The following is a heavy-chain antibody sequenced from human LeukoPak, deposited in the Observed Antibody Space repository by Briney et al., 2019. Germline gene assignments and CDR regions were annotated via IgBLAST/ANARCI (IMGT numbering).Heavy chain of an antibody. CDR2: IYTSGTT. J-gene: IGHJ4*02. D-gene: IGHD3-22*01. CDR3: ARVTTGGYYNC. CDR1: GGSISTGSYY. V-gene: IGHV4-61*02. Sequence: PSQTLSLTCTVSGGSISTGSYYWSWLRQPAGKGLEWTGRIYTSGTTNYNPSLKRRVTISVDTSKNQFSLKLSSVTAADTAVYYCARVTTGGYYNCWGQGTLVTVSS.